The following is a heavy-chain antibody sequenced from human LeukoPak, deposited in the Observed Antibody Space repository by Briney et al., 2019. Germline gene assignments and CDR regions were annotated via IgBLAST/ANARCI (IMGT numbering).Heavy chain of an antibody. J-gene: IGHJ4*02. CDR2: INPGNGNT. CDR1: GYTFTRYA. Sequence: ASVEVSCKASGYTFTRYALHWVRQAPGQRLEWMGWINPGNGNTKYGENFQDRVTITRDTSASTAYMDLSSLRSEDTAVYYCARDSSSGYTDYFDYWGQGTLVTVSS. D-gene: IGHD6-19*01. V-gene: IGHV1-3*01. CDR3: ARDSSSGYTDYFDY.